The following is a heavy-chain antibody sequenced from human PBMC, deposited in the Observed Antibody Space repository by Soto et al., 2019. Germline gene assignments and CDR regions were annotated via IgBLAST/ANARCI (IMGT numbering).Heavy chain of an antibody. Sequence: QLQLQESGPGLVKPSETLSLTCTVSGGSISSSSYYWGWIRQPPGKGLEWIGSIYDSGSTYYHPSLKRRVTISVDTSKNQFSLKLSSVTAADTAVYYCARLLRRSDAFDIWGQGKMVTVSS. J-gene: IGHJ3*02. CDR2: IYDSGST. D-gene: IGHD4-17*01. CDR3: ARLLRRSDAFDI. V-gene: IGHV4-39*01. CDR1: GGSISSSSYY.